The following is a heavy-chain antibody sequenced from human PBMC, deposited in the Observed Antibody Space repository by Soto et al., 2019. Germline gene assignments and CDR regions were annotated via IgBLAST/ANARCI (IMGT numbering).Heavy chain of an antibody. Sequence: QVQLVESGGGVVQPGRSLRLSCAASGFTFSSYGMHWVRQAPGKGLEWVAVIWYDGSNKYYADSVKGRFTISRDNSKYMLYLLMNSLRAEDTAVYYCARESITMVRGVDYWGQGTLVTVSS. J-gene: IGHJ4*02. V-gene: IGHV3-33*01. D-gene: IGHD3-10*01. CDR1: GFTFSSYG. CDR2: IWYDGSNK. CDR3: ARESITMVRGVDY.